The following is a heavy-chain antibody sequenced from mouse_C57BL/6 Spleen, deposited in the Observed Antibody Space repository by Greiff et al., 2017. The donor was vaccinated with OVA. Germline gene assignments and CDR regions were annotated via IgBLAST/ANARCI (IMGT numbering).Heavy chain of an antibody. CDR3: ARGGLRRFPFGY. CDR1: GYTFTDYN. D-gene: IGHD2-2*01. CDR2: INPNNGGN. Sequence: EVQLQPSGPELVKPGASVKIPCKASGYTFTDYNMDWVKQSHGKSLEWIGDINPNNGGNIYNQKFKGKATLTVDKASSTAYMELRSLTSEDTAVYYCARGGLRRFPFGYWGQGTLVTVSA. J-gene: IGHJ3*01. V-gene: IGHV1-18*01.